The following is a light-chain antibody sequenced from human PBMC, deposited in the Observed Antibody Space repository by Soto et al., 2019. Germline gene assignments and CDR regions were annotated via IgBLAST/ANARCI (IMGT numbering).Light chain of an antibody. CDR2: DTS. CDR3: QQYSNWPPIT. CDR1: QSVSIH. J-gene: IGKJ5*01. V-gene: IGKV3-15*01. Sequence: ETMMSQSPGTLSVYLGERATLSCRASQSVSIHLAWYQQKPGQAPRLLIYDTSTRATGIPARFSGSGSGTEFTLTISSLQSEDFAVYYCQQYSNWPPITFGQGRLLEV.